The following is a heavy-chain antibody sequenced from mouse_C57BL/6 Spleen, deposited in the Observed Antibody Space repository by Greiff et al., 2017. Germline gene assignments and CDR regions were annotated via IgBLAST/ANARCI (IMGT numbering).Heavy chain of an antibody. J-gene: IGHJ4*01. CDR3: ARSGILISYAMDY. Sequence: QVQLQQSGAELVRPGTSVKVSCKASGYAFTNYLIEWVKQRPGRGLEWIGVINPGSGGTNYNEKFKGKATLTADKSSSTAYMQLSSLPSEDSAVYVCARSGILISYAMDYWGQGTSVTVSS. CDR1: GYAFTNYL. D-gene: IGHD1-1*01. CDR2: INPGSGGT. V-gene: IGHV1-54*01.